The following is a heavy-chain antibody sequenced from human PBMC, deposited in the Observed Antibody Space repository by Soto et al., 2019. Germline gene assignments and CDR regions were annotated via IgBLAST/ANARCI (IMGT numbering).Heavy chain of an antibody. CDR1: GGTFSSYA. J-gene: IGHJ5*02. V-gene: IGHV1-69*12. Sequence: QVQLVQSGAEVKKPGSSVKVSCKASGGTFSSYAISWVRQAPGQGLEWMGGIIPIFGTANYAQKFQGRVTITAYVSTSTAYMELGSLRSEDTAVYYCARERTRGVTNFHWFDPWGQGTLVTVSS. CDR2: IIPIFGTA. CDR3: ARERTRGVTNFHWFDP. D-gene: IGHD4-17*01.